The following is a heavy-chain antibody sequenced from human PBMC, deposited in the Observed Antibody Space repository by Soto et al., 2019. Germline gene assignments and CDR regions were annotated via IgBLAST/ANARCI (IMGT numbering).Heavy chain of an antibody. D-gene: IGHD6-13*01. CDR2: INPSGGST. J-gene: IGHJ5*02. Sequence: GAAVKGSCESSAYTFTSYNMHWVRQAPGQGLEWMGIINPSGGSTSYAQKFQGRVTMTRDTSTSTVYMELSSLRSEDTAVYYCARDSSSWDPWGQGTQVTVSS. CDR3: ARDSSSWDP. CDR1: AYTFTSYN. V-gene: IGHV1-46*03.